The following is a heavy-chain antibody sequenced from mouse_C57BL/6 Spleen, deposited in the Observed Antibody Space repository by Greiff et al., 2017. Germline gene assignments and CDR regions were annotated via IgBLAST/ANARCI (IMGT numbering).Heavy chain of an antibody. CDR1: GYTFTGYW. D-gene: IGHD1-1*01. V-gene: IGHV1-9*01. J-gene: IGHJ4*01. Sequence: LEESGAELMKPGASVKLSCKATGYTFTGYWIEWVKQRPGHGLEWIGAILPGSGSTNYNEKFKGKATFTADTSSNTAYMQLSSLTTEDSAIYYCARGPSHYYGSSYHYAMDYWGQGTSVTVSS. CDR3: ARGPSHYYGSSYHYAMDY. CDR2: ILPGSGST.